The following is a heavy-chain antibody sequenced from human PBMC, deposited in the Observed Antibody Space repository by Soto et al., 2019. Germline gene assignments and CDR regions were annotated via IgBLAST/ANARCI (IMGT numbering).Heavy chain of an antibody. CDR1: GGSISSGGYY. CDR3: ARASYYDSNPSFDY. CDR2: IFYSGTT. J-gene: IGHJ4*02. D-gene: IGHD3-22*01. V-gene: IGHV4-31*03. Sequence: PSETLSLTCTVSGGSISSGGYYWSWIRQHPGKGLEWIGYIFYSGTTYYNPSLKSRVTISVDTSKNQFSLKLSSVTAADTAVYYCARASYYDSNPSFDYWGQGTLVTVSS.